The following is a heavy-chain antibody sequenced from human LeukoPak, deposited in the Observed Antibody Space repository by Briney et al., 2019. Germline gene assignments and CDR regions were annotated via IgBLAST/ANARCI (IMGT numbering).Heavy chain of an antibody. D-gene: IGHD3-22*01. J-gene: IGHJ3*02. CDR3: ARSYYDSSGHDAFDI. V-gene: IGHV3-30*02. Sequence: GGSRRLSCAASGFTFSSYGMHWVRQAPGKGLEGVAFIRYDGSNKYYADSVKGRFTISRDNSKNTLYLQMNSLRAEDTAVYYCARSYYDSSGHDAFDIWGQGTMVTVSS. CDR2: IRYDGSNK. CDR1: GFTFSSYG.